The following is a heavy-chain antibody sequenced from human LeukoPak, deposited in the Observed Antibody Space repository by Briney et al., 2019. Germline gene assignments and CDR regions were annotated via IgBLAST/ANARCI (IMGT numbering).Heavy chain of an antibody. CDR2: IYHSGST. J-gene: IGHJ4*02. Sequence: SQTLSLTCTVSGGSISSGGYYWSWIRQPPGKGLEWIGYIYHSGSTYYNPSLKSRVTISVDRSKNQFSLNLSSVTAADTAVYYWARSAYCGGDCYIDYWGQGTLVTVSS. D-gene: IGHD2-21*01. CDR1: GGSISSGGYY. CDR3: ARSAYCGGDCYIDY. V-gene: IGHV4-30-2*01.